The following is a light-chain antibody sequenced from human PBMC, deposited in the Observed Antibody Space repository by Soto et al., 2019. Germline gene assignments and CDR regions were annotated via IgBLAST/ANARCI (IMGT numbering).Light chain of an antibody. J-gene: IGKJ4*01. Sequence: DIQMTQSPSSLSASVGDRVTITCRASQSISSYLNWYQQKPGKAHNLLIYSASSLHSGVPSRFSGSGSGTDFSLIISSLQPEDFATYYCQQSSSNPLTFGGGTRVE. CDR2: SAS. V-gene: IGKV1-39*01. CDR3: QQSSSNPLT. CDR1: QSISSY.